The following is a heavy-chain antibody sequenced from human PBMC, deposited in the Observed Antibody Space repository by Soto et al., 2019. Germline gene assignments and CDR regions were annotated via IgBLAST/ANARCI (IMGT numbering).Heavy chain of an antibody. Sequence: GGSLRLSCAASGFTFGTYTMNWVRQAPGKGLGWVSGIGAGGDTHYADFVKGRFTISRDNSKSMLLLQMNSLRAEDTAVYYCAKVVVSSSWYSSGFFDYWGQGTLVTVSS. CDR1: GFTFGTYT. CDR3: AKVVVSSSWYSSGFFDY. CDR2: IGAGGDT. J-gene: IGHJ4*02. V-gene: IGHV3-23*01. D-gene: IGHD6-13*01.